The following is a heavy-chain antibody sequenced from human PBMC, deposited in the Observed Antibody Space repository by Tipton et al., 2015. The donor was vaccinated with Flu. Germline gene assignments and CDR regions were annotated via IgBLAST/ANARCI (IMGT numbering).Heavy chain of an antibody. D-gene: IGHD6-19*01. CDR1: GGSISSYY. CDR2: IYYSGST. CDR3: ATGAQWLVPLDY. J-gene: IGHJ4*02. Sequence: TLSLTCTVSGGSISSYYWSWIRQPPGKGLEWIGYIYYSGSTNYNPSLKSRVTISVDTSKNQFSLKLSSVTAADTAVYYCATGAQWLVPLDYWGRGTLVTVSS. V-gene: IGHV4-59*01.